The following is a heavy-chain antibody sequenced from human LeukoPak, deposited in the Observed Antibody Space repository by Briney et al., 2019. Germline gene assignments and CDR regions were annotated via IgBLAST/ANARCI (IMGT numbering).Heavy chain of an antibody. CDR3: ARNSGYYPYYFDY. D-gene: IGHD3-22*01. CDR1: GGSISSSSYY. Sequence: PSETLSLTSTVSGGSISSSSYYWGWVRQLPGKGLEWIGTIYYSGGTYYNPSLKSRVTISVDTSKNQFSLKLSSVTAADTAVYYCARNSGYYPYYFDYWGQGTPVTVSS. V-gene: IGHV4-39*01. J-gene: IGHJ4*02. CDR2: IYYSGGT.